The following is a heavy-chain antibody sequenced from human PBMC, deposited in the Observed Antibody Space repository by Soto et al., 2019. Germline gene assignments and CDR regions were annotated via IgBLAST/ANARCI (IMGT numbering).Heavy chain of an antibody. V-gene: IGHV1-69*01. Sequence: QLVQSGSEVKKPGSSVKVSCQASGGTFSGYVVTWVRQAPGQGLEWMGEFVPLFGTTNYAQRFSGRITITSEECTSTAYMELRALRSDDTAVYYCATHGLGVSSPPYFDTWGQGTLVTVSS. CDR1: GGTFSGYV. J-gene: IGHJ4*02. CDR2: FVPLFGTT. D-gene: IGHD3-16*01. CDR3: ATHGLGVSSPPYFDT.